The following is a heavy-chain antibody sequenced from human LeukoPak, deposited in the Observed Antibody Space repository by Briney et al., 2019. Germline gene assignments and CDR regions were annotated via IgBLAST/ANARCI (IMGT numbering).Heavy chain of an antibody. V-gene: IGHV1-69*01. CDR3: ARATGGLRYFDWLFDY. J-gene: IGHJ4*02. D-gene: IGHD3-9*01. CDR2: IIPIFGTA. Sequence: ASVKVSCKASGGTFSSYAISWMRQAPGQGLEWMGGIIPIFGTANYAQKFQGRVTITADESTSTAYMELSSLRSEDTAVYYCARATGGLRYFDWLFDYWGQGTLVTVSS. CDR1: GGTFSSYA.